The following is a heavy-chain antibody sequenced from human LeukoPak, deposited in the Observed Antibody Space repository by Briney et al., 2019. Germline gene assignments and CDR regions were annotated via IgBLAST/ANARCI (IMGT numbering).Heavy chain of an antibody. V-gene: IGHV3-21*04. Sequence: GGSLRLSCAASGFSFSSFSMNWVRQAPGKGLEWVSYISGGSSFTYYVDSVKGRFTISRDNAKNSLYLQMNSLRAEDTALYYCARAIAAAGTSFDYWGQGTLVTVSS. CDR3: ARAIAAAGTSFDY. CDR2: ISGGSSFT. CDR1: GFSFSSFS. J-gene: IGHJ4*02. D-gene: IGHD6-13*01.